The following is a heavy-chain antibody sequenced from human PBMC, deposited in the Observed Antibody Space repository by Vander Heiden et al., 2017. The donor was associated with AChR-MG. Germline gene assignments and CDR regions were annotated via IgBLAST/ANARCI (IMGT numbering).Heavy chain of an antibody. V-gene: IGHV1-8*01. Sequence: QVQLVQSGAEVKKPGASVKVPCKASGYTFTSYDINWVRQATGQGLEWMGWMNPNSGNTGYAQKFQDRVTMTRNTSISTAYMELSSLRSEDTAVYYCARDLRSDYSRFDYWGQGTLVTVSS. D-gene: IGHD4-4*01. CDR1: GYTFTSYD. CDR3: ARDLRSDYSRFDY. J-gene: IGHJ4*02. CDR2: MNPNSGNT.